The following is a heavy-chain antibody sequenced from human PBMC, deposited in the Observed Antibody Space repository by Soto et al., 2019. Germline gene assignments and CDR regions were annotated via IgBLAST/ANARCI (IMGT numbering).Heavy chain of an antibody. J-gene: IGHJ4*02. CDR1: GTNYW. Sequence: PGESLKISCRTSGTNYWIAWVRQRPGKGLELLGIIYPGDSDTRYSPSFQGQVTISADKSINTTYLRWSTLKASDSGIYFCARGYYSFWSGPLDYWGQGXLVTVYS. D-gene: IGHD3-3*01. CDR2: IYPGDSDT. V-gene: IGHV5-51*01. CDR3: ARGYYSFWSGPLDY.